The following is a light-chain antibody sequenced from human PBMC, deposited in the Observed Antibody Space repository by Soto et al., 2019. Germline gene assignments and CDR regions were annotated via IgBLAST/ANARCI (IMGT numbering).Light chain of an antibody. J-gene: IGLJ1*01. CDR1: SRNVGSYSY. Sequence: QSALTQPASVSGSPGQSSTISFTGTSRNVGSYSYVSWYLHHPGKAPNLLISEVTTRPSAVSGRFSGSKSGNTASLTIFGLQAEDEADYYCCSYTDNTRYVFGTGTKVTVL. V-gene: IGLV2-14*01. CDR3: CSYTDNTRYV. CDR2: EVT.